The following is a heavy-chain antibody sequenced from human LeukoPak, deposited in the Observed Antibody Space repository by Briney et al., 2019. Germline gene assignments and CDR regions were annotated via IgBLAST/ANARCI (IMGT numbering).Heavy chain of an antibody. CDR1: GFTFSSYS. J-gene: IGHJ5*02. Sequence: GGSLRLSCAASGFTFSSYSMNWVPQAPGKGLEWVSSISTRSSYIYYADSVKGRFTISRDNAKNSLYLQMNSLRAEDTAVYYCVSAGIAAAGTSYWFDPWGQGTLVTVSS. D-gene: IGHD6-13*01. V-gene: IGHV3-21*01. CDR2: ISTRSSYI. CDR3: VSAGIAAAGTSYWFDP.